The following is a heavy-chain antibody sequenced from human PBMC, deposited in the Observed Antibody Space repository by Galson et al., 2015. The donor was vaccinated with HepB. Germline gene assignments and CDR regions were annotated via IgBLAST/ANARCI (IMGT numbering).Heavy chain of an antibody. CDR1: GFTFSSYG. Sequence: SLRLSCAASGFTFSSYGMHWVRQAPGKGLEWVAVIWYDGSNKYYADSVKGRFTISRDNSKNTLYLQMNSLRAEDTAVYYCARGGYYDSSGYLDYWGQGTLVTVSS. J-gene: IGHJ4*02. D-gene: IGHD3-22*01. CDR3: ARGGYYDSSGYLDY. CDR2: IWYDGSNK. V-gene: IGHV3-33*01.